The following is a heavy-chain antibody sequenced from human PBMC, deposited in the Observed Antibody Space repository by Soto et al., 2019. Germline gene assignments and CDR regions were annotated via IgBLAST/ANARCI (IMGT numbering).Heavy chain of an antibody. CDR2: IYPGDSDI. CDR3: ARSMIYDFWSGYRFDD. Sequence: PGESLKISCKGSGYSFTNYWIGWVRQMPGKGLEWMGIIYPGDSDIKYSPSFQGQVTISADKSISTAYLHWSSLKASDTAMYYCARSMIYDFWSGYRFDDWGQGPAVTVSS. CDR1: GYSFTNYW. J-gene: IGHJ4*02. D-gene: IGHD3-3*01. V-gene: IGHV5-51*01.